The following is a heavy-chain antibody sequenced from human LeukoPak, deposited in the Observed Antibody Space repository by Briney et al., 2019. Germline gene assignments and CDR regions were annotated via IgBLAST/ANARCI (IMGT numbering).Heavy chain of an antibody. CDR2: ITTSDGNT. CDR1: GFTFSSYT. Sequence: PGGSLRLSCAASGFTFSSYTMSWVRQAPGKGLEWVSTITTSDGNTYYADSVRGRFTISRDNSKNTLYLQMNSLRADDTAVYYCARKVYHRFDYWGQGTLVTVSS. V-gene: IGHV3-23*01. CDR3: ARKVYHRFDY. D-gene: IGHD2-2*01. J-gene: IGHJ4*02.